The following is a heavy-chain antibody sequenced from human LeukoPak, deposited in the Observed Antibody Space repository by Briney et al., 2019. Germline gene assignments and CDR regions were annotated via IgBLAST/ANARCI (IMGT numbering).Heavy chain of an antibody. V-gene: IGHV4-31*03. J-gene: IGHJ5*02. CDR3: ARGPMRIQLPNWFDP. Sequence: KASETLSLTCTVSGGSISSGGYYWSWIRQFPGRGLEWIGYIFYSGSAYYHPSLKSRVTISVDTSKNQFSLKLSSVTAADTAVYYCARGPMRIQLPNWFDPWGQGTLVTVSS. CDR2: IFYSGSA. D-gene: IGHD5-18*01. CDR1: GGSISSGGYY.